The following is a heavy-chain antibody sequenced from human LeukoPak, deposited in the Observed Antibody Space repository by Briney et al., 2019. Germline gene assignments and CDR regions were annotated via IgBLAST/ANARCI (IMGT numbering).Heavy chain of an antibody. CDR3: ARVYSSSWYGGSYYYYYMDV. V-gene: IGHV7-4-1*02. J-gene: IGHJ6*03. CDR2: INTNTGNP. D-gene: IGHD6-13*01. CDR1: GYTFTSYA. Sequence: ASVKVSCKASGYTFTSYAMNWVRQAPGQGLEWMGWINTNTGNPTYAQGFTGRFVFSLDTSVSTAYLQISSLKAEDTAVYYCARVYSSSWYGGSYYYYYMDVWGKGTTVTVSS.